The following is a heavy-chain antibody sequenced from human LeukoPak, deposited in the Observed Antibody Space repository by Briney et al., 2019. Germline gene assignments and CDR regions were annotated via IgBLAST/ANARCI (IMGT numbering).Heavy chain of an antibody. J-gene: IGHJ4*02. CDR1: GFTLSNYW. D-gene: IGHD2-8*01. CDR2: IKQDGSEK. Sequence: GGSLRLSCAASGFTLSNYWMSWVRQAPGKGLEWVANIKQDGSEKYYVDSVKGRFTISRDTSKTTLYLQMNSLRAEDTAIYYCAKNGRPPATKYLLGYWGQGTLVTVSS. CDR3: AKNGRPPATKYLLGY. V-gene: IGHV3-7*03.